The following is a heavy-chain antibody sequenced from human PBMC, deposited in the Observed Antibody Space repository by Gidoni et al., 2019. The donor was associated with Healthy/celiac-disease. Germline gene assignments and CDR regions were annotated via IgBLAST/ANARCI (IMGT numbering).Heavy chain of an antibody. Sequence: QLQLQESGPGLVKPSETLSLTCTVSGGSISSSSYYWGWIRQPPGKGLEWIWSIYYSGSTYYNPSLKSRVTISVDTSKNQFSLKLSSVTAADTAVYYCARSLTYYDILTGYYHSWYFDLWGRGTLVTVSS. CDR1: GGSISSSSYY. J-gene: IGHJ2*01. CDR2: IYYSGST. CDR3: ARSLTYYDILTGYYHSWYFDL. V-gene: IGHV4-39*01. D-gene: IGHD3-9*01.